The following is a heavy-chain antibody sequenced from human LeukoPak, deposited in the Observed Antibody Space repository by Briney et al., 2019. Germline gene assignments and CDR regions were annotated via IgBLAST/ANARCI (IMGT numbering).Heavy chain of an antibody. CDR2: LWYGGSNT. CDR1: GFTFSSYG. V-gene: IGHV3-33*01. J-gene: IGHJ4*02. D-gene: IGHD3-10*01. CDR3: ARSTYRSYGSGRRGDWEFDY. Sequence: TGGSLRLFCAASGFTFSSYGMHWVRQAPGKGLEWVAYLWYGGSNTYYGDSVKGRFTIPRDISKNTLYLQMNSLRAEDTAVYYCARSTYRSYGSGRRGDWEFDYWGQGGQVTVSS.